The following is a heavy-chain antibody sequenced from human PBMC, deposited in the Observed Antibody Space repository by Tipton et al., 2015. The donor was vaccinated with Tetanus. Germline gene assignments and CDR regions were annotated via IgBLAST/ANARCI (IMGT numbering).Heavy chain of an antibody. V-gene: IGHV3-30-3*01. CDR2: ISYDGSNK. D-gene: IGHD6-6*01. CDR1: GFTFSSYA. J-gene: IGHJ6*02. CDR3: ARDLMLVGYYYYGMDV. Sequence: SLRLSCAASGFTFSSYAMHWVRQAPGKGLEWVAVISYDGSNKYYADSVKGRFTISRDNSKNTLYLQMNSLRAEDTAVYYCARDLMLVGYYYYGMDVWGQGTTVTVSS.